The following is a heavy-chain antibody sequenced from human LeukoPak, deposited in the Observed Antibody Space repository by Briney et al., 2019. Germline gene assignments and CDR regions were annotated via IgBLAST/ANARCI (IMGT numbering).Heavy chain of an antibody. CDR3: ARHIILTDAFDI. CDR1: GGSISSYY. Sequence: SETLSLTCTVSGGSISSYYWSWIRQPPGKGLEWIGYIYYSGSTNYNPSLKGRVTISVDTSKNQFSLKLSSVTAADTAVYYCARHIILTDAFDIWGQGTMVTVSS. CDR2: IYYSGST. V-gene: IGHV4-59*08. J-gene: IGHJ3*02.